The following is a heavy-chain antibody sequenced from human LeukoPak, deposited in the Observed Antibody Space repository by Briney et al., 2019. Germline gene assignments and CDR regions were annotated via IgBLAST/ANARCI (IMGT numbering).Heavy chain of an antibody. CDR1: GFTFSSYS. V-gene: IGHV3-48*02. J-gene: IGHJ4*02. CDR3: ARDGYDSSPESIDY. CDR2: ISSSSSTI. Sequence: GGSLRLSCAASGFTFSSYSMNWVRQAPGKGLEWVSYISSSSSTIYYADSAKGRFTISRDNAKNSLYLQMNSLRDEDTAVYYCARDGYDSSPESIDYWGQGTLVTVSS. D-gene: IGHD3-22*01.